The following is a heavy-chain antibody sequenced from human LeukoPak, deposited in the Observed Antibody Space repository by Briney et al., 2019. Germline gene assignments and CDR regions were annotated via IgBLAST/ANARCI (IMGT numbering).Heavy chain of an antibody. V-gene: IGHV4-30-2*01. CDR2: IYHSGST. CDR3: SRHSSSRYYYDSSGYYYGAFDI. J-gene: IGHJ3*02. D-gene: IGHD3-22*01. Sequence: SQTLSLTCTVSGGSISSGDYSWSRIPQPPGKGREGIGYIYHSGSTYYNPTLQIRVTISVDRYKNQFSLRLSTVTAADTAVYYCSRHSSSRYYYDSSGYYYGAFDIWGQGTMVTVSS. CDR1: GGSISSGDYS.